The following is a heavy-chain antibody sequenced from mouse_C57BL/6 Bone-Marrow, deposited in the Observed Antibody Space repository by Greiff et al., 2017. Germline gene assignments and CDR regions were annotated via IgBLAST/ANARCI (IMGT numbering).Heavy chain of an antibody. V-gene: IGHV1-64*01. CDR1: GYTFTSYW. CDR2: IHPNSGST. Sequence: QVQLQQPGAELVKPGASVKLSCKASGYTFTSYWMHWVKQRPGQGLEWIGMIHPNSGSTNYNEKFKSKATLTVDKSSSTAYMQLSSLTSEDSAVYDCARMAPHYYGSSHDYWGQGTTLTVSS. J-gene: IGHJ2*01. D-gene: IGHD1-1*01. CDR3: ARMAPHYYGSSHDY.